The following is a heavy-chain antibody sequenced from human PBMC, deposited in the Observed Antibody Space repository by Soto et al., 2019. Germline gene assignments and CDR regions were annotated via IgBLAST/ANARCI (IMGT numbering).Heavy chain of an antibody. V-gene: IGHV4-59*01. CDR3: ATQTGLYYYGMDV. Sequence: QVQLQESGPGLVKPSETLSLTCTVSGGSINAFFWSWVRQPPGKGLESIGSIFYSGRTNYNPSLKSRVTISLDTSKTQFSLNLTSVTAADTAGYYCATQTGLYYYGMDVWGQGTTVAVSS. CDR2: IFYSGRT. J-gene: IGHJ6*02. CDR1: GGSINAFF.